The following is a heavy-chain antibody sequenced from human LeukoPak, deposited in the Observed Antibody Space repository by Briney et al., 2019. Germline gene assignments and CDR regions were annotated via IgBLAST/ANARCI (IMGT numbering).Heavy chain of an antibody. CDR3: AKAFGGAVAGYFDY. CDR1: GLTVSSHA. CDR2: ISISGGTT. Sequence: PGGSLRLSCAASGLTVSSHAMSWVCQAPGKGLEWVSAISISGGTTYYADSVKGRFTISRDNSRNTLYLQMNSLRVDDTAVYYCAKAFGGAVAGYFDYWGQGTLVTVSS. J-gene: IGHJ4*02. D-gene: IGHD6-19*01. V-gene: IGHV3-23*01.